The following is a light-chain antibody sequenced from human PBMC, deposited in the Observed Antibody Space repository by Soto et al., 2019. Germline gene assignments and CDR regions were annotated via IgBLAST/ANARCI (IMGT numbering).Light chain of an antibody. Sequence: QSVLAQPRSVSWSPGQSVTISCTGTSSDVGGYNYVSWYQEQPGKAPKLMIYDVSKRPSGVPDRFSGSKSGNTASLTISGLQAEDEADYYRCSYAGSYSYVFGTGTKVTVL. CDR3: CSYAGSYSYV. CDR1: SSDVGGYNY. CDR2: DVS. J-gene: IGLJ1*01. V-gene: IGLV2-11*01.